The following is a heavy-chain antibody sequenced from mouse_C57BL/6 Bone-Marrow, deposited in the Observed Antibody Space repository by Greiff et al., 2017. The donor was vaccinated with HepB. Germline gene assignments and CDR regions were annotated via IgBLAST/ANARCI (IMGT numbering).Heavy chain of an antibody. Sequence: DVKLVESGGGLVQSGRSLRLSCATSGFTFSDFYMEWVRQAPGKGLEWIAASRNKANDYTTEYSAAVKGRFIVSRDTSQSILYLQMNALRAEDTAIYYCARDDGSGQVPWFAYWGQGTLVTVSA. CDR1: GFTFSDFY. D-gene: IGHD3-2*02. J-gene: IGHJ3*01. CDR3: ARDDGSGQVPWFAY. V-gene: IGHV7-1*01. CDR2: SRNKANDYTT.